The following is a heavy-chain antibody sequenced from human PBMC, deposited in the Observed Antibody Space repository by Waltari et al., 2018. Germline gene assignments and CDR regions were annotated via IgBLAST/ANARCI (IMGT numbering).Heavy chain of an antibody. CDR2: MREDGSEM. Sequence: EVQLVESGGGLVQPGGSLRLSCATSGFTFSYYWMCWVRQAPGKGLEWVANMREDGSEMYYVDSVRGRFTISRDNAKKSVYLQMDSLRVEDTSVYYCARDQRGRWSPFDYWGQGILVTVSS. V-gene: IGHV3-7*01. J-gene: IGHJ4*02. CDR1: GFTFSYYW. D-gene: IGHD1-26*01. CDR3: ARDQRGRWSPFDY.